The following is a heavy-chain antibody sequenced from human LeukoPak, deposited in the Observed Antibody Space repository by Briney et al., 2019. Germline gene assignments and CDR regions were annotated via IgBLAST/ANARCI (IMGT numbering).Heavy chain of an antibody. J-gene: IGHJ3*02. CDR1: GYTFSSYA. D-gene: IGHD4-23*01. CDR3: ARDLPRWTDAFDI. CDR2: ISAYNGNT. Sequence: ASVKVSCKASGYTFSSYAMNWVRQAPGQGLEWMGRISAYNGNTSYAQKLQGRVTMTTDTSTSAAYMELRSLRSDDTAVYYCARDLPRWTDAFDIWGQGTMVTVSS. V-gene: IGHV1-18*01.